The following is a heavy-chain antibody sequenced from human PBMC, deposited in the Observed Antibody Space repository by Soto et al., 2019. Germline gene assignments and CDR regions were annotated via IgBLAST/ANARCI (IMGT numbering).Heavy chain of an antibody. CDR3: ARPRNMAFDI. V-gene: IGHV4-59*08. CDR1: GVSISGDH. J-gene: IGHJ3*02. Sequence: SETLSLTCTVSGVSISGDHWSWIRQPPGKGLEWIGNIYNSGTTIYNPSLKSRVTISVDTCKNQLSLKLNSVTAADTAVYYCARPRNMAFDIWGQGTKVTVSS. CDR2: IYNSGTT.